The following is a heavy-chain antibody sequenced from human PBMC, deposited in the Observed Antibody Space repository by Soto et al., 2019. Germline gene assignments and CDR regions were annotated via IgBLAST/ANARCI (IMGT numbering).Heavy chain of an antibody. D-gene: IGHD3-3*01. J-gene: IGHJ4*02. CDR1: GGSISSSSYY. Sequence: SETLSLTCTVSGGSISSSSYYWGWIRQPPGKGLEWIGSIYYSGSTYYNPSLKSRVTISVDTSKNQFSLKLSSVTAADTAVYYCARRLRVAIFGGNFDYWGQGTLVTVSS. CDR3: ARRLRVAIFGGNFDY. CDR2: IYYSGST. V-gene: IGHV4-39*01.